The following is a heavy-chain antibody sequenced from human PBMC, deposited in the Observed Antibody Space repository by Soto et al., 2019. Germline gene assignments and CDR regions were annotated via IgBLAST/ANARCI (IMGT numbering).Heavy chain of an antibody. CDR3: ARGITMVRGATDTPYYSDY. J-gene: IGHJ4*02. CDR2: ISAYNGNT. Sequence: ASVKVSCKASGYTFTSYGISWVRQAPGQGLEWMGWISAYNGNTNYAQKLQGRVTMTTDTSTSTAYMELRSLRSDDTAVYYCARGITMVRGATDTPYYSDYWGQGTLVTVSS. D-gene: IGHD3-10*01. CDR1: GYTFTSYG. V-gene: IGHV1-18*01.